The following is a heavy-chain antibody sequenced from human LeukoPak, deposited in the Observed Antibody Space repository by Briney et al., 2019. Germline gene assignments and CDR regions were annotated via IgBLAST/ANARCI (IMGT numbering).Heavy chain of an antibody. CDR3: ARGAYAKEELAPPGWDY. V-gene: IGHV4-39*07. CDR1: GGSISSSSYY. J-gene: IGHJ4*02. CDR2: IYYSGST. D-gene: IGHD1-26*01. Sequence: SSETLSLTCTVSGGSISSSSYYWGWIRQPPGKGLEWIGSIYYSGSTYYNPSLKSRVTISVDTSKNQFSLKLSSVTAADTAVYYCARGAYAKEELAPPGWDYWGQGTLVTVSS.